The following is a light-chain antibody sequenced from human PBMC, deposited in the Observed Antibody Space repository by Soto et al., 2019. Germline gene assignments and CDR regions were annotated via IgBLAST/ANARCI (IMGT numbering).Light chain of an antibody. CDR1: SSDIGTYNY. J-gene: IGLJ1*01. CDR3: NSYTSSSTLYV. Sequence: QSVLTQPASVSGSPGQSITISCTGTSSDIGTYNYVSWYQQHPGKAPKLMLYEVSNRPSGVSNRFFGSKSGNTASLTISGLQAEDEADYFCNSYTSSSTLYVFGTGTSSPS. CDR2: EVS. V-gene: IGLV2-14*01.